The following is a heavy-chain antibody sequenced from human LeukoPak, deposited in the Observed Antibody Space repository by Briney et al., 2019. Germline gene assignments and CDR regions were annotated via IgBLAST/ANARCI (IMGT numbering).Heavy chain of an antibody. D-gene: IGHD5/OR15-5a*01. J-gene: IGHJ3*02. CDR3: ARESTPPDDAFDI. CDR1: GYSISSGYY. Sequence: SETLSLTCTVSGYSISSGYYWSWIRQPPGKGLEWIGYIYYSGSTSYNPSLKSRVTISLDTSKNQFSLKLSSVTAADTAVYYCARESTPPDDAFDIWGQGTMVTVSS. CDR2: IYYSGST. V-gene: IGHV4-61*01.